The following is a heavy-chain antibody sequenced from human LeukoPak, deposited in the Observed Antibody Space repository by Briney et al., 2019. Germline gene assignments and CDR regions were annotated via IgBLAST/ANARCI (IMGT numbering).Heavy chain of an antibody. D-gene: IGHD3-22*01. CDR3: IRSSADYYDSSGYYYDFDY. CDR2: ISSSSSYI. Sequence: GGSLRLSCAASGFTFSSYSMNWVGQAPGKGLEWVSSISSSSSYIYYADSVKGRFTISRDNAKNSLYLQMNSLRAEDTAVYYCIRSSADYYDSSGYYYDFDYWGQGTLVTVSS. V-gene: IGHV3-21*01. CDR1: GFTFSSYS. J-gene: IGHJ4*02.